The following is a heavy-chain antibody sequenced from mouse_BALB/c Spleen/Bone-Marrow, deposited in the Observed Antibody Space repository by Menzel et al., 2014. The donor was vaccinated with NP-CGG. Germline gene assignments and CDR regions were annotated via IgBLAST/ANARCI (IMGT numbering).Heavy chain of an antibody. D-gene: IGHD2-4*01. J-gene: IGHJ4*01. Sequence: QVQLQQSGAELGMPGASVMMSCKASGYTFTDNWMYWVKQRPGQGLEWIGAIDTSDSYTNFNQKFMGKASLTVDASSSTAYMQVSSLTSDDSAVYYCARGGHDFSLDYWGQGTSVTVSS. V-gene: IGHV1-69*01. CDR3: ARGGHDFSLDY. CDR1: GYTFTDNW. CDR2: IDTSDSYT.